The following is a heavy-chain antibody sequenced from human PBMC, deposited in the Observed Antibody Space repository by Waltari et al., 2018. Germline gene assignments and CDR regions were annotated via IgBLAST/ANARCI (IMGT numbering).Heavy chain of an antibody. Sequence: QVQLQESGPGLVKPSETLSLTCAVSGYSISSGYYWVWLRQPPGKGLEWIGSIYHSGSTYYNPSLKSRVTISVDTSKNQFSLKLSSVTAADTAVYYCARKDGGSGGGWYFDLWGRGTLVTVSS. CDR3: ARKDGGSGGGWYFDL. J-gene: IGHJ2*01. CDR1: GYSISSGYY. V-gene: IGHV4-38-2*01. CDR2: IYHSGST. D-gene: IGHD2-15*01.